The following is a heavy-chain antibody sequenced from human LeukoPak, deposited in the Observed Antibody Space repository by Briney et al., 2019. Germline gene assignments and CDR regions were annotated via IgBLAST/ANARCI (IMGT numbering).Heavy chain of an antibody. CDR2: INHSGST. J-gene: IGHJ4*02. Sequence: SETLSLTCTVYGGSFSGYYWSWIRQPPGKGLEWIGEINHSGSTNYNPSLKSRVTVSLDTSKNQFSLKLSSVTAADTAVYYCARGRAYFDWGQGTLVTVSS. V-gene: IGHV4-34*01. CDR3: ARGRAYFD. D-gene: IGHD3-9*01. CDR1: GGSFSGYY.